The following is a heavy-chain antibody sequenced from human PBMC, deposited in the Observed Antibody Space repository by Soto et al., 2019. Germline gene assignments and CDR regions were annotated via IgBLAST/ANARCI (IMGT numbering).Heavy chain of an antibody. D-gene: IGHD3-22*01. V-gene: IGHV1-46*01. CDR3: ARALYDTDSLPGGAKPRCYVMDV. J-gene: IGHJ6*01. Sequence: VKVSCKAAQYEFSNYCVHGVQQPPGQRLERMEIISTSGAGTPYARRLRGRVTMTRDTSTSTVYMELSSLRPENTAVYYCARALYDTDSLPGGAKPRCYVMDVWGLWTTVTVST. CDR1: QYEFSNYC. CDR2: ISTSGAGT.